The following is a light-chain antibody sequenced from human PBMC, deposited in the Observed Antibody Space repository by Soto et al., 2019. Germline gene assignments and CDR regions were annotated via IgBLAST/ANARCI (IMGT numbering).Light chain of an antibody. J-gene: IGLJ1*01. CDR3: SSYTTSNTRQIV. CDR1: SSDVGGYNY. Sequence: QSVLTQPASVSGSPGQSITISCTGTSSDVGGYNYVSWYQHHPGKAPKLMIYDVSNRPSGVSNRFSGSKSVNTAYLTISGLQPEDEADYYCSSYTTSNTRQIVLGTGTKVTVL. V-gene: IGLV2-14*03. CDR2: DVS.